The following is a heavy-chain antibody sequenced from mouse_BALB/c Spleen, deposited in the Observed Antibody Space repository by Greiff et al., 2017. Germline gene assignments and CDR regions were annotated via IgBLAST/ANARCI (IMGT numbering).Heavy chain of an antibody. CDR1: GYTFTDYN. Sequence: VQLQQSGPELVKPGASVKISCKASGYTFTDYNMHWVKQSHGKSLEWIGYIYPYNGGTGYNQKFKSKATLTVDNSSSTAYMELRSLTSEDSAVYYCAYGYDFFDYWGQGTTLTVSS. CDR3: AYGYDFFDY. CDR2: IYPYNGGT. J-gene: IGHJ2*01. V-gene: IGHV1S29*02. D-gene: IGHD2-2*01.